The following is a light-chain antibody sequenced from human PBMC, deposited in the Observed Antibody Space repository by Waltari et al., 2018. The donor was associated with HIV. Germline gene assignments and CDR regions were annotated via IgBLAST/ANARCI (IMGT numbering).Light chain of an antibody. Sequence: QSVLTQPPSGSGAPGQRVTISSPATSSNIGAGYAVPWYQPLPRTAPKLLSYGNNNRPSGVPDRFSGSRSGTSASLAITGLQAEDAAHYYCQSYDSSLSGSIFGGGTKLTVL. CDR1: SSNIGAGYA. V-gene: IGLV1-40*01. J-gene: IGLJ2*01. CDR2: GNN. CDR3: QSYDSSLSGSI.